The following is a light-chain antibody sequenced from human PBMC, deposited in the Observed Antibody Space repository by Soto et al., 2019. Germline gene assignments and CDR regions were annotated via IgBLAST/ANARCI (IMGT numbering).Light chain of an antibody. CDR2: AAS. Sequence: EIVLTQSPGTLSLSPGEGATLSCRASQSFSSSNLAWYQQKPGQAPRLLFYAASPRATGIPARFSGSGSGTDITLAISRLDAEDVAVYCCQQYGSPPITFGQGTRLEIK. CDR1: QSFSSSN. V-gene: IGKV3-20*01. J-gene: IGKJ5*01. CDR3: QQYGSPPIT.